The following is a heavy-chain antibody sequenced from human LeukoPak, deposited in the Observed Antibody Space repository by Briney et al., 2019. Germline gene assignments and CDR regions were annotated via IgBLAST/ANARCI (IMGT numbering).Heavy chain of an antibody. CDR3: AKDLRDDVLLWFGELWDAFDI. CDR2: ISYDGSNK. Sequence: GGSLRLSCAASGFTFSSYGMHWVRQAPGKGLEWVAVISYDGSNKYYADSVKGRFTISRDNSKNTLYLQMNSLRAEDTAVYYCAKDLRDDVLLWFGELWDAFDIWGQGTMVTVSS. CDR1: GFTFSSYG. V-gene: IGHV3-30*18. J-gene: IGHJ3*02. D-gene: IGHD3-10*01.